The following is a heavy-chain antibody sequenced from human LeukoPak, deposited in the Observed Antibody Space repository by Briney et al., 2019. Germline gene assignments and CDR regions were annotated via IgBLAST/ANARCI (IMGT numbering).Heavy chain of an antibody. J-gene: IGHJ4*02. V-gene: IGHV3-48*04. CDR1: GFTFSSYS. CDR3: ARVTSRGYSYGARDYYFDY. D-gene: IGHD5-18*01. Sequence: GGSLRLSCAASGFTFSSYSMNWVRQAPGKGLEWVSYISSSGSTIYYADSVKGRFTISRDNAKNSLYLQMNSLRAEDTAVYYCARVTSRGYSYGARDYYFDYWGQGTLVTVSS. CDR2: ISSSGSTI.